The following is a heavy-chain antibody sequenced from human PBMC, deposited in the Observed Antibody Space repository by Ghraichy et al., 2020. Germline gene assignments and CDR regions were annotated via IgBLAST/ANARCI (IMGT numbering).Heavy chain of an antibody. V-gene: IGHV4-59*08. CDR3: ARARYRGNQFDY. CDR1: GGSMNRYY. J-gene: IGHJ4*02. D-gene: IGHD1-14*01. Sequence: SETLSLTCTVSGGSMNRYYWGWVRQPPGKGLERIAYMHYSWAPVYDPSLKRRVTISVERSENHFSLKLDSVTATDTAVHYCARARYRGNQFDYWGQGTLVTVSS. CDR2: MHYSWAP.